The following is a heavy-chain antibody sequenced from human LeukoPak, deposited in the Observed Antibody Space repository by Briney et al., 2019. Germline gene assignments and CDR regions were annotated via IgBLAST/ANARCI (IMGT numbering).Heavy chain of an antibody. J-gene: IGHJ3*02. Sequence: ATMKLSCKASGYTFTGYYMHWSRQAPGQALEWMGWINTHGGDLNYSQKFQGRVTMARDTSTSTAYMELSRLRSDDTAIYYCAREYSNNGFDIWGQGTMVTVS. CDR2: INTHGGDL. V-gene: IGHV1-2*02. CDR1: GYTFTGYY. D-gene: IGHD5-12*01. CDR3: AREYSNNGFDI.